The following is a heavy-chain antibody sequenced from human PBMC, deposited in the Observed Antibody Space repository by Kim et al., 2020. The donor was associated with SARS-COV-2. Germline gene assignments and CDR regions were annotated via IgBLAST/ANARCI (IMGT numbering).Heavy chain of an antibody. CDR3: ARGPPDYYDSSGYSRDWYFDL. D-gene: IGHD3-22*01. Sequence: GGSLRLSCAASGFTVSSNYMSWVRQAPGKGLEWVSVIYSGGSTYYADSVKGRFTISRDNSKNTLYLQMNSLRAEDTAVYYCARGPPDYYDSSGYSRDWYFDLWGRGTLVTVSS. J-gene: IGHJ2*01. CDR1: GFTVSSNY. V-gene: IGHV3-66*02. CDR2: IYSGGST.